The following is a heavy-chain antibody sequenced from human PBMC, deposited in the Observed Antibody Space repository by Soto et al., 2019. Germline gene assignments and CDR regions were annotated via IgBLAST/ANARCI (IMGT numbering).Heavy chain of an antibody. D-gene: IGHD2-15*01. CDR2: IFHGGNT. CDR3: ARARWYDAFDV. J-gene: IGHJ3*01. CDR1: GFFISSGNY. V-gene: IGHV4-38-2*01. Sequence: SETLSLTCAVSGFFISSGNYWGWIRKPPGKGLEWIGSIFHGGNTYYNPSLKSRVTISVDMSRNQFSLKLNSVTAADTAVYYCARARWYDAFDVWGQGTVVTVS.